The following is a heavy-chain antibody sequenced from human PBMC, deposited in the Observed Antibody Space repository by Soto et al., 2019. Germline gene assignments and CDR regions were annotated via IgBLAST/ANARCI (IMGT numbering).Heavy chain of an antibody. CDR3: ARNYYDSSGWGYGMDV. CDR1: GGSFSGYY. D-gene: IGHD3-22*01. V-gene: IGHV4-34*01. Sequence: QVQLQQWGAGLLKPSETLSLTCAVYGGSFSGYYWSWIRQPPGKGLEWIGEINHSGSTNYNPSLKSRVTISVDTSKNQFSLKLSSVTAADTAVYYCARNYYDSSGWGYGMDVWGQGTTATVSS. J-gene: IGHJ6*02. CDR2: INHSGST.